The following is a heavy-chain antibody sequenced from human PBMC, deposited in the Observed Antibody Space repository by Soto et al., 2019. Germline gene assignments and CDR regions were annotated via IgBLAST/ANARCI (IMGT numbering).Heavy chain of an antibody. CDR2: ISAYNGNT. CDR1: GYTFTSYG. V-gene: IGHV1-18*01. D-gene: IGHD3-22*01. Sequence: GASVKVSCKASGYTFTSYGISWVRQAPGQGLEWMGWISAYNGNTNYAQKLQGRVTMTTDTSTSTACMELRSLRSDDTAVYYCARDPAAYYSEISGYHDAFDIWGQGTMVTVSS. J-gene: IGHJ3*02. CDR3: ARDPAAYYSEISGYHDAFDI.